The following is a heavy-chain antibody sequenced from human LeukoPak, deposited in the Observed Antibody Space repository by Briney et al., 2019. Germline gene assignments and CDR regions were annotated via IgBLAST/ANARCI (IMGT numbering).Heavy chain of an antibody. J-gene: IGHJ4*02. CDR3: AKEQYSSSWPDY. Sequence: PGGSLRLSCAASGFTFSSYGMHWVRQAPGKGLEWVAVIWYDGSNKYYADSVKGRLTISRDNSKNTLYLQMNSLRAEDTAVYYCAKEQYSSSWPDYWGQGTLVTVSS. CDR2: IWYDGSNK. CDR1: GFTFSSYG. D-gene: IGHD6-13*01. V-gene: IGHV3-33*06.